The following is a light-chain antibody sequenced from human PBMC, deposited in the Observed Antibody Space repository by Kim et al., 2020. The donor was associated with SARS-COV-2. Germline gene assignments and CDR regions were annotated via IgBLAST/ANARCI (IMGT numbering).Light chain of an antibody. CDR3: QQFYVYPRT. V-gene: IGKV1-9*01. J-gene: IGKJ1*01. Sequence: ATGGDRVTITYRASQGIANYLAWYQQNPCTAPKVLIYGASTLQSGVPSRFSGTGSGTEFTLTINSLQPEDFATYYCQQFYVYPRTFGQGTKVDIK. CDR2: GAS. CDR1: QGIANY.